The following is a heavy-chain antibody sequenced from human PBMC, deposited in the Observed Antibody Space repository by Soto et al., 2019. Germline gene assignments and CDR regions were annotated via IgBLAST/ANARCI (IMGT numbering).Heavy chain of an antibody. V-gene: IGHV3-23*01. CDR1: GYTFSSYD. J-gene: IGHJ4*02. CDR2: ISRSGRGSA. CDR3: ARGRYLDSSDYWVANLPFDH. D-gene: IGHD3-22*01. Sequence: GGALTLTCAASGYTFSSYDMSCGAQAPAEGLLRCSSISRSGRGSAYYADSVKSRFTISRDNSENTLFLQMNNLRDEDTALYYCARGRYLDSSDYWVANLPFDHWGLGTLVTVSS.